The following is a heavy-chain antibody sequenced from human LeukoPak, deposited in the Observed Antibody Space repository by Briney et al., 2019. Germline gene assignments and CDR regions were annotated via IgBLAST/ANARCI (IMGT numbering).Heavy chain of an antibody. Sequence: PGGSLRLSCAASGFSFNTYAMSWVRQAPGKGLEWVSAISNTGGSTYYADSVKGRFTISRDKSKSTLSLQMNSLRAEDTAVYYCAQQVGYCSSGSCYFTYWGQGTLVTVSS. J-gene: IGHJ1*01. V-gene: IGHV3-23*01. CDR3: AQQVGYCSSGSCYFTY. CDR1: GFSFNTYA. CDR2: ISNTGGST. D-gene: IGHD2-15*01.